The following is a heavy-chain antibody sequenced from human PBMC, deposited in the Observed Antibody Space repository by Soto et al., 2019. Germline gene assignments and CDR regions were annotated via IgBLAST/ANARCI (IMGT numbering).Heavy chain of an antibody. J-gene: IGHJ3*02. CDR3: ARTHYGSGSSIAFDI. V-gene: IGHV4-30-2*01. CDR1: GGSSSSGGYS. D-gene: IGHD3-10*01. Sequence: SQPLSLTCAVAGGSSSSGGYSCSWIRQPPGKGLEWIGYIYHSGSTYYNPSLKSRVTISVDRSKNQFSLKLSSVTAADTAVYYCARTHYGSGSSIAFDIWGQGTMVTVSS. CDR2: IYHSGST.